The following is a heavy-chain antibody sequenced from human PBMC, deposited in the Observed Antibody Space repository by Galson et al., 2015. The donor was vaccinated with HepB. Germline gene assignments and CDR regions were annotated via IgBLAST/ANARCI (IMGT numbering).Heavy chain of an antibody. V-gene: IGHV3-30*18. D-gene: IGHD2-21*02. CDR3: AKDLDPGVTAHLDY. J-gene: IGHJ4*02. CDR2: ISYDGSNK. Sequence: SLRLSCAASGFTFSSYGMHWVCQAPGKGLEWVAVISYDGSNKYYADSVKGRFTISRDNSKNTLYLQMNSLRAEDTAVYYCAKDLDPGVTAHLDYWGQGTLVTVSS. CDR1: GFTFSSYG.